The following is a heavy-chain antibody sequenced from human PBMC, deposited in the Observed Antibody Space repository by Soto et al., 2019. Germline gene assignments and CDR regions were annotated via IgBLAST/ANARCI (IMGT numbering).Heavy chain of an antibody. CDR3: ARRLNDILTGSNWFDP. CDR2: ISSSSSYI. J-gene: IGHJ5*02. D-gene: IGHD3-9*01. Sequence: EVQLVESGGGLVKPGGSLRLSCAASGFTFSSYSMNWVRQAPGKGLEWVSSISSSSSYIYYADSVKGRFTISRDNAKNSLYLQMNSLRAEDTAVYCCARRLNDILTGSNWFDPWGQGTLVTVSS. CDR1: GFTFSSYS. V-gene: IGHV3-21*01.